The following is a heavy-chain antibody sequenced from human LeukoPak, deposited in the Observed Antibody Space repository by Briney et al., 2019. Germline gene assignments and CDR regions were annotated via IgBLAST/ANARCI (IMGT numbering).Heavy chain of an antibody. Sequence: SETLSLTCAVYGGSFSGYYWSWIRQPPGKGLEWIGEINHSGSTNYNPSLKSRVTISVDTSKNQFSLKLSSVTAADTAVYYCARGGRYSYGPTYYYYYMDVWGKGTTVTVSS. CDR1: GGSFSGYY. CDR3: ARGGRYSYGPTYYYYYMDV. CDR2: INHSGST. V-gene: IGHV4-34*01. D-gene: IGHD5-18*01. J-gene: IGHJ6*03.